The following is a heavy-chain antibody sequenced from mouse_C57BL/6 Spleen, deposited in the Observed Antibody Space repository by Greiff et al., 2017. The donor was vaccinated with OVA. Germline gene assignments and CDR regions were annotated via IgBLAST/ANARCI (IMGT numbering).Heavy chain of an antibody. J-gene: IGHJ1*03. CDR3: ARSRRGYFDV. CDR1: GYTFTDYN. Sequence: EVHLVESGPELVKPGASVKIPCKASGYTFTDYNMDWVKQSHGKSLEWIGDINPNNGGTIYNQKFKGKATLTVDKSSSTAYMELRSLTSEDTAVYYCARSRRGYFDVWGTGTTVTVSS. CDR2: INPNNGGT. V-gene: IGHV1-18*01.